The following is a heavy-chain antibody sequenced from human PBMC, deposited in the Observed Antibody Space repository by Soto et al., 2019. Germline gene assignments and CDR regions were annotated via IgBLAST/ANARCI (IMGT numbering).Heavy chain of an antibody. CDR1: GYTFTSYG. CDR2: ISAYNGNT. V-gene: IGHV1-18*04. Sequence: QVQLVQSGAEVKKPGASVKVSCKASGYTFTSYGISWVRQAPGQGLEWMGWISAYNGNTNYAQKLQGRVTMTTDTSTSTAYMELRSLRSDDTAVYYCARDSPQQWLVFRLSSENAFDIWGQGTMVTVSS. CDR3: ARDSPQQWLVFRLSSENAFDI. D-gene: IGHD6-19*01. J-gene: IGHJ3*02.